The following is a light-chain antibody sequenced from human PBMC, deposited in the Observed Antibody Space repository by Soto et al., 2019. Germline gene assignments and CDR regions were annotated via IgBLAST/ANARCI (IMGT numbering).Light chain of an antibody. CDR2: KAS. J-gene: IGKJ1*01. CDR3: QQYHSYRT. CDR1: QTISSW. Sequence: DIQMTQSPSSLSASVGGRVSITCRASQTISSWLAWYQQKPGKAPKLLIYKASTLKSGVPSRFSGSGSGTEFTLTISSLQSDDFATYYCQQYHSYRTFGQGTKVDIK. V-gene: IGKV1-5*03.